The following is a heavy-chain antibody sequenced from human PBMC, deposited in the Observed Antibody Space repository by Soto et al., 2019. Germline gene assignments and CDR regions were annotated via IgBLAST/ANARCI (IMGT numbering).Heavy chain of an antibody. CDR1: GGSISSYY. CDR3: ARGPRGYVYYHGMDV. D-gene: IGHD3-10*01. J-gene: IGHJ6*02. Sequence: SETLSLTCTVSGGSISSYYCSWIRQSAGKGLEWIGRIDTSGTTNYNPSLKSRVTMSVDASKNQFSLNPSSVTAADTAVYYCARGPRGYVYYHGMDVWGQGTTVTASS. V-gene: IGHV4-4*07. CDR2: IDTSGTT.